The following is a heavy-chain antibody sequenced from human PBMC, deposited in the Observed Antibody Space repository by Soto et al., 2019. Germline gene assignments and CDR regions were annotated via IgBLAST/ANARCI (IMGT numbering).Heavy chain of an antibody. Sequence: QVHLQLWGAGLLKPSETLSLTCAVYGGSFSGYYWSRIRQPPGKGLEWIGEINHSGSTNYNPSLKSRATMSVDTSKNQFSLRLSSVTAADTAVYYCARGPYSSGPYHYWGQGTLVTVSS. CDR1: GGSFSGYY. D-gene: IGHD6-19*01. J-gene: IGHJ4*02. V-gene: IGHV4-34*01. CDR3: ARGPYSSGPYHY. CDR2: INHSGST.